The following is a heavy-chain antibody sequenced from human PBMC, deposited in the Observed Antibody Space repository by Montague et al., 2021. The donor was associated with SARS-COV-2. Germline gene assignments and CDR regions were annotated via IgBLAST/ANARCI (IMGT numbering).Heavy chain of an antibody. Sequence: SETLSLTCTVSGGSISSSSCYWGWIRQPPGKGLEWIGSIYYSGSTYYNPSLKSRVTISVDTSKNQFSLKLSSVTAADTAVYYCARVGRQQLVRLSGVDVWGQGTTVTVSS. D-gene: IGHD6-13*01. CDR3: ARVGRQQLVRLSGVDV. CDR2: IYYSGST. J-gene: IGHJ6*02. V-gene: IGHV4-39*07. CDR1: GGSISSSSCY.